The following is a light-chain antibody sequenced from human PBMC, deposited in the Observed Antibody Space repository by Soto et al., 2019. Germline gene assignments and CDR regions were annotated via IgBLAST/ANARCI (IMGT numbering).Light chain of an antibody. CDR2: GAS. CDR1: ESVTSSH. Sequence: EIVLTQSPDTLSLSPGERATLSCRASESVTSSHLAWYQQKRGQAPRLLIYGASSRATDIPDRFSGSGSGTDFTLTISRLEPEDFVVYYCQHYGSSSNTFGQGTRLEIK. V-gene: IGKV3-20*01. CDR3: QHYGSSSNT. J-gene: IGKJ5*01.